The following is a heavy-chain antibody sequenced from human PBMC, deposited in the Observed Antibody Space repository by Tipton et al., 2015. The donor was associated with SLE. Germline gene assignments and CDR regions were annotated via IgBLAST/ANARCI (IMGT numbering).Heavy chain of an antibody. CDR3: ASIAARLVRYYFDY. CDR1: GGSFSGYY. J-gene: IGHJ4*02. V-gene: IGHV4-34*01. CDR2: INHSGST. D-gene: IGHD6-6*01. Sequence: TLSLTCAVYGGSFSGYYWSWIRQPPGKGLEWIGEINHSGSTNYNPSPKSRVTISVDTSKNQFSLKLSSVTAADTAVYYCASIAARLVRYYFDYWGQGTLVTVSS.